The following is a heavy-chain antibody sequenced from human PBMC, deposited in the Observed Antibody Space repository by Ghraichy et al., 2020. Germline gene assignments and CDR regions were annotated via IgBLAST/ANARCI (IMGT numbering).Heavy chain of an antibody. CDR3: AKAGQDDSSGNDAFDI. D-gene: IGHD3-22*01. Sequence: GGSLRLSCAASGFTFDDYAMHWVRQAPGKSLEWVSGISWNSGSIGYADSVKGRFTISRDNAKNSLYLQMNSLRAEDTALYYCAKAGQDDSSGNDAFDIWGQGTMVTVSS. CDR2: ISWNSGSI. V-gene: IGHV3-9*01. CDR1: GFTFDDYA. J-gene: IGHJ3*02.